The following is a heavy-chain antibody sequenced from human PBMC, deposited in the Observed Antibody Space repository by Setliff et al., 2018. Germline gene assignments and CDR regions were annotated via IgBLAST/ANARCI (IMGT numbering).Heavy chain of an antibody. Sequence: RASVKVSCKASGYTFTSYGISWVRQAPGQGLEWMGWISAYNGNTNYAQKLQGRVTMTTDTSTSTAYMELRSLRSDDTAMYYCARDPSLYCSSTSCSPHWFDPWGQGTLVTVS. CDR3: ARDPSLYCSSTSCSPHWFDP. V-gene: IGHV1-18*01. CDR1: GYTFTSYG. D-gene: IGHD2-2*01. CDR2: ISAYNGNT. J-gene: IGHJ5*02.